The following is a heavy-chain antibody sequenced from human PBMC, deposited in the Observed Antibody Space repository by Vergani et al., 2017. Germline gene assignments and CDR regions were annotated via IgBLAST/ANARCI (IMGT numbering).Heavy chain of an antibody. D-gene: IGHD6-13*01. CDR3: ARDLIRSIAAAGRDNNWFDP. J-gene: IGHJ5*02. CDR1: GFTFSSYW. V-gene: IGHV3-7*01. CDR2: IKQDGSEK. Sequence: EVQLVESGGGLVQPGGSLRLSCAASGFTFSSYWMSWVRQAPGKGLEWVANIKQDGSEKYYVDSVKGRFTISRDNAKNSLYLQMNSLRAEDTAVYYCARDLIRSIAAAGRDNNWFDPWGQGTLVTVSS.